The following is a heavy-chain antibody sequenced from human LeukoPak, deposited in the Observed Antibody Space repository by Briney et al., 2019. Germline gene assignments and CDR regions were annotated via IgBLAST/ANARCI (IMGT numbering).Heavy chain of an antibody. CDR2: IWDDGSDK. Sequence: SLRLSSAAFGFTFSTYGTHWVRQAPGKGLEWVAVIWDDGSDKYYADPVKGGFTISRDNSKNTLYLQMNSLRAEDTAVYFCARGGVQEVITYYFDFWGQGTLVTVSS. CDR3: ARGGVQEVITYYFDF. V-gene: IGHV3-33*01. J-gene: IGHJ4*02. D-gene: IGHD3-10*01. CDR1: GFTFSTYG.